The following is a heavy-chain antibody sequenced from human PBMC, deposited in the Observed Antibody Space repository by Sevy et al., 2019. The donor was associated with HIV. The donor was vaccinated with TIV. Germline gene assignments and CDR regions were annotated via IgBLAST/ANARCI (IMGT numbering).Heavy chain of an antibody. D-gene: IGHD3-3*01. CDR1: GFTFSSYG. CDR3: AKDSNDFWSGYRYYYYMDV. V-gene: IGHV3-30*18. J-gene: IGHJ6*03. Sequence: GGSLRLSCAASGFTFSSYGMHWVRQAPGKGLEWVAVISYDGSNKYYADSVKGRFTISRDNSKNTLYLQMNSLRAEDTAVYYCAKDSNDFWSGYRYYYYMDVWGKGTTVTVSS. CDR2: ISYDGSNK.